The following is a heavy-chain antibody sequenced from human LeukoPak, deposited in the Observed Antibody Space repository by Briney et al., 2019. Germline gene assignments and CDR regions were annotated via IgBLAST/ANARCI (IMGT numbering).Heavy chain of an antibody. CDR3: AKYKSTGDSIDAFDI. CDR1: GFTVSSNY. CDR2: IYSGGST. J-gene: IGHJ3*02. Sequence: GGSLRLSCAASGFTVSSNYMSWVRQAPGKGLEWVSIIYSGGSTYYADSVKGRFTISRDNSKNTLYLQMNSLRAEDTAVYYCAKYKSTGDSIDAFDIWGQGTMVTVSS. V-gene: IGHV3-53*01. D-gene: IGHD7-27*01.